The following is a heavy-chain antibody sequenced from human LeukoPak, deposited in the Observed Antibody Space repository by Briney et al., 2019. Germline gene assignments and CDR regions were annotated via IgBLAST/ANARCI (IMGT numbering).Heavy chain of an antibody. J-gene: IGHJ4*02. CDR2: ISESGTT. V-gene: IGHV4-39*01. D-gene: IGHD3-10*01. Sequence: SETLSLTCTVSGGSISSSSYYWGWIRQPPGKGLEWLATISESGTTYYNPSLKSRVTISVDTSKNQFSLKLGSVTAADTAVFYCARYSGSYFDYWGQGTLVTVSS. CDR3: ARYSGSYFDY. CDR1: GGSISSSSYY.